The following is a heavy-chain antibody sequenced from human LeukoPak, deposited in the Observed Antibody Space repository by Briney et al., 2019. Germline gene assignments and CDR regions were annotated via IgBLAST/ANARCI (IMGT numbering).Heavy chain of an antibody. V-gene: IGHV4-34*01. D-gene: IGHD6-6*01. J-gene: IGHJ5*02. CDR2: INHSGST. CDR3: ARGRYSSSWRWFDP. Sequence: PSETLSLTCAVYGGSFSGYYWSWIRQPLGKGLEWIGEINHSGSTNYNPSLKSRVTISVDTSKNQFSLKLSSVTAADTAVYYCARGRYSSSWRWFDPWGQGTLVTVSS. CDR1: GGSFSGYY.